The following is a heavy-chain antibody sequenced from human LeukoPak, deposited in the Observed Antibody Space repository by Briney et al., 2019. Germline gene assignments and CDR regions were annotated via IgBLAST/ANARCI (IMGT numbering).Heavy chain of an antibody. D-gene: IGHD6-13*01. CDR1: GGSISSSSYY. Sequence: PSETLSLTCTVSGGSISSSSYYWGWIRQPPGKGLEWIGSIYYSGSTYYNPSLKSRVTISVDRSKNQFSLKLSSVTAADTAVYYCARAQRDDIAAAGGDKAFDIWGQGTMVTVSS. V-gene: IGHV4-39*07. CDR2: IYYSGST. J-gene: IGHJ3*02. CDR3: ARAQRDDIAAAGGDKAFDI.